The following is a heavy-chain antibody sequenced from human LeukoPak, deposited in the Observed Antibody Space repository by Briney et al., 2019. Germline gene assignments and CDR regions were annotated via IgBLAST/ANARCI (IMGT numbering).Heavy chain of an antibody. V-gene: IGHV7-4-1*02. CDR1: GYIFTGYY. D-gene: IGHD3-22*01. J-gene: IGHJ3*02. CDR2: INTNTGNP. Sequence: ASVKVSCKASGYIFTGYYMHWVRQAPGQGLEWMGWINTNTGNPTYAQGFTGRFVFSLDTSVSTAYLQISSLKAEDTAVYYCARHYYDSSHDAFDIWGQGTMVTVSS. CDR3: ARHYYDSSHDAFDI.